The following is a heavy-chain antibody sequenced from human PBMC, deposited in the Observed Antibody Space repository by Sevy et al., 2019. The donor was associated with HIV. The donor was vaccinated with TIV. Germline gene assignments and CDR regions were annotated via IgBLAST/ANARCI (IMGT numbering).Heavy chain of an antibody. Sequence: ASVKVSCKVSGYTLTELSMHWVRQAPGKGLEWMGGFDPEDGETIYAQKFQGRVTMTGDTSTDTAYMELSSLRSEDTAMNYCAPCQYYYGSGSYPKYYYYYGMDVWGQGTTVTVSS. J-gene: IGHJ6*02. CDR2: FDPEDGET. CDR1: GYTLTELS. CDR3: APCQYYYGSGSYPKYYYYYGMDV. V-gene: IGHV1-24*01. D-gene: IGHD3-10*01.